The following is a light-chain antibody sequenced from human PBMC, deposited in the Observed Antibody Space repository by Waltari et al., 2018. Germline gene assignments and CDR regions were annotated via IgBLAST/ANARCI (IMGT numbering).Light chain of an antibody. J-gene: IGKJ4*01. Sequence: IHITQSPSSLSASVGHTVTIPCRASQAISSALAWYQQKPGNAPTLLVFAASRMESGVPSRFRGSGSGTDFTLTISSLQPEDFATYYCQQYDSSFSCSFGGGTKVEIK. CDR1: QAISSA. V-gene: IGKV1-NL1*01. CDR2: AAS. CDR3: QQYDSSFSCS.